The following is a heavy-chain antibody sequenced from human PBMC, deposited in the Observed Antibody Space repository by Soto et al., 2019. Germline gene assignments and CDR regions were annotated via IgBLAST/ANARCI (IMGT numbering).Heavy chain of an antibody. CDR1: GFSLSTSGVG. D-gene: IGHD3-22*01. J-gene: IGHJ4*02. V-gene: IGHV2-70*12. CDR2: IDWDDDK. CDR3: ARGSSGYAYFDY. Sequence: SGPTLVNPTQTLTLTCTFSGFSLSTSGVGVGWIRQPPGKALEWLALIDWDDDKYYSTSLKTRLTISKDTSRNQVVLTMANMDPVDTATYHCARGSSGYAYFDYWGQGTLVTVSS.